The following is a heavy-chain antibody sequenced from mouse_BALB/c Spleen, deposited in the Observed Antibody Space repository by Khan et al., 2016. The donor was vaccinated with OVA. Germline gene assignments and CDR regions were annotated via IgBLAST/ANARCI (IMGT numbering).Heavy chain of an antibody. Sequence: VQLKQSGTVLARPGASVKMSCKASGYTFTSYWMHWVKQRPGQGLEWIGAIYPGNSDTNYNQKFKGKAKLTAVTSTSTAYLELNSLTNEDSVVYYCTRKGFGNYESWDYWGQGTTLTVSS. D-gene: IGHD2-1*01. CDR1: GYTFTSYW. J-gene: IGHJ2*01. CDR2: IYPGNSDT. CDR3: TRKGFGNYESWDY. V-gene: IGHV1-5*01.